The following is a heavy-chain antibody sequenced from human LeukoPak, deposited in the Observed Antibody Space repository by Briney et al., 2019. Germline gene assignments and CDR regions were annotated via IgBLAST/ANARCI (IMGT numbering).Heavy chain of an antibody. Sequence: GGSLRLSCAASGFTFSDHYMDWVRQAPGKGLEWVGRIRNKANSYTTEYAASVKGRFTILRDDSKTSLYLQMNSLKTEDTAVYYCTRGRDGGHWFFDYWGQGTLVTVSS. CDR1: GFTFSDHY. V-gene: IGHV3-72*01. CDR2: IRNKANSYTT. CDR3: TRGRDGGHWFFDY. J-gene: IGHJ4*02. D-gene: IGHD3-16*01.